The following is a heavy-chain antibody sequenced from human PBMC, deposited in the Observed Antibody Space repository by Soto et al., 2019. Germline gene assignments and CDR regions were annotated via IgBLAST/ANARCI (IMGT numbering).Heavy chain of an antibody. V-gene: IGHV3-23*01. CDR3: AEALSRDFSDFDY. D-gene: IGHD3-10*01. Sequence: PGGSLRLSCAASGFTFSTYAMNWFRQAPGKGLEWVSALSDNGGSTYYADSVRGRFTISRDNSMNTLYLQMNSLRAEDTALYYCAEALSRDFSDFDYWGQGTQVTVSS. J-gene: IGHJ4*02. CDR2: LSDNGGST. CDR1: GFTFSTYA.